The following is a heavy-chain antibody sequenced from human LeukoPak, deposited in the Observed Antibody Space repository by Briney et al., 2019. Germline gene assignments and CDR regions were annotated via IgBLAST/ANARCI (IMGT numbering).Heavy chain of an antibody. Sequence: QAGGSLRLSCAASGFTFSSYDIHWVRQAPGKGLEWVAIISYDGNDKHYADSVKGRFTISRDNSKNTLYLQMNSLRAEDTAVYYCAKDSQQWLASHYFDNWGQGTLVTVSS. CDR1: GFTFSSYD. V-gene: IGHV3-30*18. D-gene: IGHD6-19*01. J-gene: IGHJ4*02. CDR2: ISYDGNDK. CDR3: AKDSQQWLASHYFDN.